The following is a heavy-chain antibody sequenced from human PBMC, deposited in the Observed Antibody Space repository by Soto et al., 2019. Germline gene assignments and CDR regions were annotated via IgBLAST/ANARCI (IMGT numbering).Heavy chain of an antibody. J-gene: IGHJ4*02. Sequence: SETLSLTCNASGGSITSSGSAWGWIRQSPGKGLEWIGTIDYSGNIYYIPSLKSRITISVDTSKNQISLKLSSVTAADTAVYYCARHIHNQGFEYYFDSWGQGTLVTVST. CDR3: ARHIHNQGFEYYFDS. CDR1: GGSITSSGSA. V-gene: IGHV4-39*01. D-gene: IGHD1-1*01. CDR2: IDYSGNI.